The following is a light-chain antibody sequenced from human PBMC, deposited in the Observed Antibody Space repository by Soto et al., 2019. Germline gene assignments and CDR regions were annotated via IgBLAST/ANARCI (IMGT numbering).Light chain of an antibody. V-gene: IGKV3-11*01. J-gene: IGKJ1*01. CDR3: QHRSGWPRS. CDR2: DAS. Sequence: EIVLTQSPATLSLSPGERATLSCRASQSVSTSLAWYQHQPGQAPRLLIHDASYRASGIPDRFRGSGSGTDFPLSISDLEPEDCAVYYCQHRSGWPRSFGRGTKVEF. CDR1: QSVSTS.